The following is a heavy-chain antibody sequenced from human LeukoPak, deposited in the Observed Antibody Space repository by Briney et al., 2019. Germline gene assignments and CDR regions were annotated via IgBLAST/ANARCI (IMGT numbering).Heavy chain of an antibody. Sequence: SETPSLTCTVSGGSISSSSYYWGWIRQPPGKGLEWIGSIYYSGSTYYNPSLKSRVTISVDTSKNQFSLKLSSVTAADTAVYYCARSGATTVTGWFDPWGQGTLVTVSS. V-gene: IGHV4-39*07. CDR1: GGSISSSSYY. CDR2: IYYSGST. D-gene: IGHD4-11*01. J-gene: IGHJ5*02. CDR3: ARSGATTVTGWFDP.